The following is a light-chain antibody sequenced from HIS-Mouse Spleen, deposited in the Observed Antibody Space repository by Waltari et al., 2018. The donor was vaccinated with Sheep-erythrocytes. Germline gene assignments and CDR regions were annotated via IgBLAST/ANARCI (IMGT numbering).Light chain of an antibody. J-gene: IGKJ1*01. V-gene: IGKV1-6*01. CDR1: QGSRND. CDR3: QQYNNWPPT. Sequence: IQMTQSPFSLSAAVGDRVTITCRASQGSRNDLGWYQQKPGKAPKLLIYAASSLQSGVPSRFSGSGSGTDFTLTISSLQPEDFAVYYCQQYNNWPPTFGQGTKVEIK. CDR2: AAS.